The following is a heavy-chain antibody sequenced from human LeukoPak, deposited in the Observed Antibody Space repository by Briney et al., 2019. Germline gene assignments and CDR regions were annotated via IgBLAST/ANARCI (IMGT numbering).Heavy chain of an antibody. D-gene: IGHD5-12*01. CDR3: TTENIVATIGDF. CDR1: GFTFTNAW. Sequence: GGSLRLSCTASGFTFTNAWMSWVRQAPGKGLEWVGRIQRKTDGGTTDYAAPVKGRFTISRDDSKNTLYLQMTSLKTEDTAVYYCTTENIVATIGDFWGQGTLVTVSS. V-gene: IGHV3-15*01. CDR2: IQRKTDGGTT. J-gene: IGHJ4*02.